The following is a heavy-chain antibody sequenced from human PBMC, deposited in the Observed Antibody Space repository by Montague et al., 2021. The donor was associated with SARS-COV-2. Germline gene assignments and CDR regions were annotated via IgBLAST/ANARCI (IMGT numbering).Heavy chain of an antibody. Sequence: PALVKPTQTLTLTCTFSGFSLSTSGMCMTWIRQPPGKALEWLARIDRDGDKYYNTPLKSRLTISKDISKNLVVLTMTNMDPVYTATYYCARGPSDTYGYNGVDVWGQGTMVTVSS. CDR2: IDRDGDK. J-gene: IGHJ6*02. CDR3: ARGPSDTYGYNGVDV. CDR1: GFSLSTSGMC. D-gene: IGHD5-18*01. V-gene: IGHV2-70*11.